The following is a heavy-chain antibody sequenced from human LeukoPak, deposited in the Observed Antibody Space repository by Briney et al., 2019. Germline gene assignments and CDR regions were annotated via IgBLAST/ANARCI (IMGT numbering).Heavy chain of an antibody. D-gene: IGHD6-13*01. J-gene: IGHJ4*02. CDR1: GGSISSYY. CDR3: ARHGIVDSSRKYYFDY. V-gene: IGHV4-59*08. Sequence: PSETLSLTCTVSGGSISSYYWSWIRQPPGKGLEWIGYIYYSGSTNYNPSLKNRVTISVDTSKNQFSLNLNSVTAEDTAVYYCARHGIVDSSRKYYFDYWGQGTLVTVSS. CDR2: IYYSGST.